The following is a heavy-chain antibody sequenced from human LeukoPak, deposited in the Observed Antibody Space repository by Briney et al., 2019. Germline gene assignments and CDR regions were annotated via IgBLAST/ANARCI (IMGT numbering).Heavy chain of an antibody. J-gene: IGHJ5*02. CDR2: INAGNGNT. Sequence: GASVKVSCKASGYTFTSYAMHWVRQAPGQRLEWMGWINAGNGNTKYSQKFQGRVTITRDTSASTAYMELSRLRSDDTAVYYCARPYCSSTSCYSWFDPWGQGTLVTVSS. CDR1: GYTFTSYA. D-gene: IGHD2-2*02. V-gene: IGHV1-3*01. CDR3: ARPYCSSTSCYSWFDP.